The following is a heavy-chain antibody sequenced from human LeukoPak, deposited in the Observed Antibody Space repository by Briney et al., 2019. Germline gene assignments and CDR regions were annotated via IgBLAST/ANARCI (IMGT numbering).Heavy chain of an antibody. Sequence: KTSETLSLTCTVAGDSISAYYWSWIRQSAGKGLEWIGRISTTGGASYNPSLKSRLTMSVDTSKNQLSLTLRSVTAADTAVYYCARSTTITIFGVLNWFDPWGQGSLVTVSS. V-gene: IGHV4-4*07. CDR1: GDSISAYY. D-gene: IGHD3-3*01. CDR2: ISTTGGA. J-gene: IGHJ5*02. CDR3: ARSTTITIFGVLNWFDP.